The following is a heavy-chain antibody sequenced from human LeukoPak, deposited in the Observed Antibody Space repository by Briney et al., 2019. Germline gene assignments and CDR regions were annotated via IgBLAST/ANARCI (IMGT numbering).Heavy chain of an antibody. CDR1: GYTFTSYG. CDR3: ARGRYCGGDCYSSFDY. Sequence: GASVKVSCEASGYTFTSYGISWVRQAPGQGLEWMGWISAYNGNTNYAQKFQGRVTITADESTSTAYMELSSLRSEDTAVYYCARGRYCGGDCYSSFDYWGQGTLVTVSS. V-gene: IGHV1-18*01. J-gene: IGHJ4*02. D-gene: IGHD2-21*02. CDR2: ISAYNGNT.